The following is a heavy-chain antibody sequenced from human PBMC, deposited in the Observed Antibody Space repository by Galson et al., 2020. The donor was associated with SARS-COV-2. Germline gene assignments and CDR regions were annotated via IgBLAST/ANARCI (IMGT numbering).Heavy chain of an antibody. CDR2: IYYSGST. CDR1: GGSLTSTTYY. J-gene: IGHJ4*02. V-gene: IGHV4-39*07. CDR3: AREEYGGNNVDY. Sequence: SQTLSLTCTVPGGSLTSTTYYWGWTRQPPGNGLEWNGSIYYSGSTDYNPSLKSRVTISVDTSKNQFSLKLSSVTAADPAVYYCAREEYGGNNVDYWGQGMLVTVSS. D-gene: IGHD2-15*01.